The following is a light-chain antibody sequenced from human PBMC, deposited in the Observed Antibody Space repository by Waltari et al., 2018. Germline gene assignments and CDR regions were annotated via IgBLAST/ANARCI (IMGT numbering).Light chain of an antibody. V-gene: IGLV1-44*01. CDR2: NYS. CDR1: SSNIGSNS. J-gene: IGLJ1*01. Sequence: QSVLTQPPSASGTPGQRVTISCSGSSSNIGSNSVNWYQHLPGTAPKLLIYNYSQRPSGVPDRFSGSRSGTSASLAISGLQSEDEADYYCAAWDDSLNGYVFGTGTKVTVL. CDR3: AAWDDSLNGYV.